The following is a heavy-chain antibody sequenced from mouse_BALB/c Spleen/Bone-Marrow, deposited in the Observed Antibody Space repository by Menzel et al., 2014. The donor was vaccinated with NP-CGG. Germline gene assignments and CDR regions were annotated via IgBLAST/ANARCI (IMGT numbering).Heavy chain of an antibody. CDR2: ISSGSTSI. D-gene: IGHD4-1*01. CDR1: GFTFSSFG. CDR3: ARSRGNWDDFDY. V-gene: IGHV5-17*02. Sequence: EVMLVESGGGLVQPGGSRKLSRAVSGFTFSSFGMHWVRPAPSLEWVAYISSGSTSIFYADTLKGRFTISRDNPKNTLFLQMTSLRSEDTAMYYCARSRGNWDDFDYWGQGTTLTVSS. J-gene: IGHJ2*01.